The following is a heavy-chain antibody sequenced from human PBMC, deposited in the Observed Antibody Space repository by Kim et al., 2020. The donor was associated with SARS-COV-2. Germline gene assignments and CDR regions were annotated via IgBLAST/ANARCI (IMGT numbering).Heavy chain of an antibody. Sequence: SETLSLTCTVSGGSISSYYWSWIRQPPGKGLEWIGNIYYSGNTYYNPSLKSRVTISVDMSRNQFSLRLSAVTAADTAVYYCARSGVGGTIFDYWGQGTLVTVSS. CDR1: GGSISSYY. D-gene: IGHD6-19*01. CDR3: ARSGVGGTIFDY. CDR2: IYYSGNT. V-gene: IGHV4-59*01. J-gene: IGHJ4*02.